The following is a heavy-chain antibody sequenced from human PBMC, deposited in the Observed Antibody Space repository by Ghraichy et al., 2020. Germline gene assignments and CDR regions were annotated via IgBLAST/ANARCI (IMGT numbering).Heavy chain of an antibody. J-gene: IGHJ6*02. CDR2: TYYRSKWYN. CDR3: AREEGITMVRGVIISNPDYYYYYGMDV. D-gene: IGHD3-10*01. Sequence: SQTLSLTCAISGDSVSSNSAAWNWIRQSPSRGLEWQGRTYYRSKWYNDYAVSVKSRITINPDTSKNQFSLQLNSVTPEDTAVYYCAREEGITMVRGVIISNPDYYYYYGMDVWGQGTTVTVSS. CDR1: GDSVSSNSAA. V-gene: IGHV6-1*01.